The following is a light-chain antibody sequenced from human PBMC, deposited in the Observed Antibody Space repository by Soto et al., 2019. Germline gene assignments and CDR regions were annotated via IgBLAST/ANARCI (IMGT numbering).Light chain of an antibody. J-gene: IGKJ2*01. Sequence: EIVMTQSPVTLSVSPGERAALSCRASQSVSSNYAWYQQRPARAPRLLIYGASTRSTGIPASFSGSGCGTECTPTISSLQSEDSAVYYGQQYNNWPYTFGHGTKLEIK. CDR1: QSVSSN. V-gene: IGKV3-15*01. CDR2: GAS. CDR3: QQYNNWPYT.